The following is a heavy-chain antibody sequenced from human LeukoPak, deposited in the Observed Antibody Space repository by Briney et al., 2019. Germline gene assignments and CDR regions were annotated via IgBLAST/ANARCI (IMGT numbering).Heavy chain of an antibody. V-gene: IGHV1-69*05. J-gene: IGHJ3*02. CDR3: ARELPGYCSGGSCYGENAFDI. D-gene: IGHD2-15*01. CDR1: GGTFSSYA. Sequence: ASVRVSCKASGGTFSSYAISWVRQAPGQGLEWIGGIIPIFGTANYAQKFQGRVTITTDESTSTAYMELSSLRSEDTAVYYCARELPGYCSGGSCYGENAFDIWGQGTMVTVSS. CDR2: IIPIFGTA.